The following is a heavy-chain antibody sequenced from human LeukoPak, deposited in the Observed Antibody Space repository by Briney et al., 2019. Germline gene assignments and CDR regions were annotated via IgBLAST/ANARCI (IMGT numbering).Heavy chain of an antibody. D-gene: IGHD2-21*02. CDR1: GGSFSGYY. J-gene: IGHJ6*02. V-gene: IGHV4-34*01. CDR2: ISHSGST. CDR3: ARGWSVTAIHYYGMDV. Sequence: PSETLSLTCAVYGGSFSGYYWSWIRQPPGKGLEWIGEISHSGSTNYNPSLKSRVTISVDTSKNQFSLKLSSVTAADTAVYYCARGWSVTAIHYYGMDVWGQGTTVTVSS.